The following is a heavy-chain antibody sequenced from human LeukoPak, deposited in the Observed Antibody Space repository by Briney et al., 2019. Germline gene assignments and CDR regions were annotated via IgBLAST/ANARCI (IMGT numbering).Heavy chain of an antibody. Sequence: GGSLRLSCAASGFTFSSYSMNWVRQAPGKGLEWVSYISSSSSTTYYADSVKGRFTISRDNAKNSLYLQMNSLRAEDTAVYYCARDLDYVFDYWGQGTLVTVSS. CDR1: GFTFSSYS. J-gene: IGHJ4*02. V-gene: IGHV3-48*01. CDR2: ISSSSSTT. CDR3: ARDLDYVFDY. D-gene: IGHD4-17*01.